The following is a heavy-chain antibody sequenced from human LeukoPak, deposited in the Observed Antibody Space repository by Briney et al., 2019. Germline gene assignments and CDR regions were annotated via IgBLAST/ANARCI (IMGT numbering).Heavy chain of an antibody. J-gene: IGHJ4*02. V-gene: IGHV5-10-1*01. Sequence: GESLKISCKGSGYSFTSYWISWVRQMPGKGLEWMGRIDPSDSYTNYSPSFQGHVTISADKSISTAYLQWSSLKASDTAMYYCARLGQTGELLWFGVWGHWGQGTLVTVSS. CDR3: ARLGQTGELLWFGVWGH. D-gene: IGHD3-10*01. CDR1: GYSFTSYW. CDR2: IDPSDSYT.